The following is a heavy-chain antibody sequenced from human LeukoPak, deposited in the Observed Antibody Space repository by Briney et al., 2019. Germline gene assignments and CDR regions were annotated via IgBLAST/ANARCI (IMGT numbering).Heavy chain of an antibody. CDR2: ISGSGDNT. J-gene: IGHJ4*02. CDR3: VKWTSYGMN. V-gene: IGHV3-23*01. Sequence: PGGSLRLSCAASGFTFSSQSMTWVRQAPGKGLEWVPGISGSGDNTYYGDSVKGRFTISRDNSKSTMYLQMNSLRVEDTAVYYCVKWTSYGMNWGQGTLVTVSS. D-gene: IGHD3-10*01. CDR1: GFTFSSQS.